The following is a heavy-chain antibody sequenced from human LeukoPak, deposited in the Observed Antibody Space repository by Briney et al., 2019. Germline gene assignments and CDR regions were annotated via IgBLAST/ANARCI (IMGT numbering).Heavy chain of an antibody. V-gene: IGHV4-31*03. CDR3: ARVHPSYYYYGMDV. CDR1: GGFISSGGYY. CDR2: IYYSGST. J-gene: IGHJ6*04. Sequence: SETLSLTCTVSGGFISSGGYYWSWIRQHPGKGLEWIGYIYYSGSTYYNPSLKSRVTISVDTSKNQFSLKLSSVTAADTAVYYCARVHPSYYYYGMDVWGKGTTVTVSS.